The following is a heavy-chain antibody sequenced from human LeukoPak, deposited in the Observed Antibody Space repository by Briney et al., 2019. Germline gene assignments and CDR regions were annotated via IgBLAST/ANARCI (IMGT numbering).Heavy chain of an antibody. CDR2: IYSSGST. Sequence: SETLSLTCTVSGRSISSTSYYWGWIRQPPGRGLQWIGSIYSSGSTYYNPSLKSRFTISVDTSKNQFSLKLSSVTAADTAVYYCARQEASSDILITYWGQGTLVTVSS. CDR1: GRSISSTSYY. V-gene: IGHV4-39*01. CDR3: ARQEASSDILITY. D-gene: IGHD3-9*01. J-gene: IGHJ4*02.